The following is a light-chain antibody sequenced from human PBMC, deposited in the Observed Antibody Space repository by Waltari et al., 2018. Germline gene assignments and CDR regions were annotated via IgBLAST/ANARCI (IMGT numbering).Light chain of an antibody. V-gene: IGLV1-44*01. Sequence: QSVLTQPPSASWTPGQRVTLSCSGSSSHIGRNTVNWYQQLPGTAPKLLIYSNNQRPSGVSDRFSGSKSGTSASLAISGLQSEDEADYYCAAWDDSLNGVVFGGGTKLTVL. J-gene: IGLJ2*01. CDR1: SSHIGRNT. CDR3: AAWDDSLNGVV. CDR2: SNN.